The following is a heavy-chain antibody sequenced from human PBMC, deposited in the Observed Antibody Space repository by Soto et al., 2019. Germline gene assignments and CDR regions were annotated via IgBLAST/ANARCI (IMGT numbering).Heavy chain of an antibody. J-gene: IGHJ5*02. V-gene: IGHV4-30-4*01. CDR3: ARAPMIVVVISEGWFDP. Sequence: QVQLQESGPGLVKPSQTLSLTCTVSGGSISSGDYYWSWIRQPPGKGLEWIGYIYYSGSTYYNPSLKSRVTISVDTSKNQFSLKLSSVTAADKAVYYCARAPMIVVVISEGWFDPWGQGTLVTVSS. CDR1: GGSISSGDYY. CDR2: IYYSGST. D-gene: IGHD3-22*01.